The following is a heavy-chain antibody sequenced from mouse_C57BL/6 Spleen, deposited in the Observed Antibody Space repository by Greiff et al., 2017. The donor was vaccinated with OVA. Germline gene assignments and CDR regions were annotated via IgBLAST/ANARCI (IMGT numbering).Heavy chain of an antibody. CDR2: IYPSDSET. J-gene: IGHJ4*01. CDR1: GYTFTSYW. Sequence: QVQLQQPGAELVRPGSSVKLSCKASGYTFTSYWMDWVKQRPGQGLEWIGNIYPSDSETHYNQKFKDKATLTVDKSSSTAYMQLSSLTSEDSAVYYCAREGYDYDDYAMDYWGQGTSVTVSS. V-gene: IGHV1-61*01. D-gene: IGHD2-4*01. CDR3: AREGYDYDDYAMDY.